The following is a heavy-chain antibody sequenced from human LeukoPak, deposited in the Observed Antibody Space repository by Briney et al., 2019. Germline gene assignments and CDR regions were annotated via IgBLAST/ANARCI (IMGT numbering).Heavy chain of an antibody. D-gene: IGHD3-22*01. CDR1: GYAFTSYY. CDR3: ASTPKWDDSSGYYYWYYFDY. V-gene: IGHV1-46*01. CDR2: INPSGGST. J-gene: IGHJ4*02. Sequence: ASVKVSCEASGYAFTSYYMHWVRQAPGQGLEWMGIINPSGGSTSYAQKFQGRVTMTRDTSTSTVYMELSSLRSEDTAVYYCASTPKWDDSSGYYYWYYFDYWGQGTLVTVPS.